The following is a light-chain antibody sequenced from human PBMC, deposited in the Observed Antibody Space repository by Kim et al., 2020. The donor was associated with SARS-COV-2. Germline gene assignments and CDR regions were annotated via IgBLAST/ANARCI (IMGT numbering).Light chain of an antibody. Sequence: GTSVPISSTGSRSEVGSYNRVSWYRQPPGTAPKVMIYEVSNRPSGVPDRFSGSKSGNTASLTISGLQAEDEADYYCSSYTSSNTVVFGGGTKVTVL. J-gene: IGLJ2*01. CDR3: SSYTSSNTVV. CDR2: EVS. CDR1: RSEVGSYNR. V-gene: IGLV2-18*02.